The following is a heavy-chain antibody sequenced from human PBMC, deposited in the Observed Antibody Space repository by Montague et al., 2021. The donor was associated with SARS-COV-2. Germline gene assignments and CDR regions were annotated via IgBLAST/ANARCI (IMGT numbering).Heavy chain of an antibody. CDR3: ARAAGHDFWSDYYLNWFDP. CDR2: ISTYNGNT. CDR1: GYRFSSYG. J-gene: IGHJ5*02. V-gene: IGHV1-18*01. Sequence: SVKVSCKASGYRFSSYGISWVRQAPGQGLEWMGWISTYNGNTIYAQNFQGRLTMTRDTSTSTATMELKYLIPDDTAVYYCARAAGHDFWSDYYLNWFDPGGQGTLVTVSS. D-gene: IGHD3-3*01.